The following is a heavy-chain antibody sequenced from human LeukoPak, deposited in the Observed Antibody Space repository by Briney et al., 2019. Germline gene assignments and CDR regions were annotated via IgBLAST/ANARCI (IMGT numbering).Heavy chain of an antibody. Sequence: GGSLRLSCAASGFTFSSYSMNWVRQAPGKGLEWVSSISSSSSYIYYADSVKGRFTISRDNVKNSLYLQMNSLRAEDTAVYYCARSSPRHFDYWGQGTLVTVSS. CDR1: GFTFSSYS. V-gene: IGHV3-21*01. D-gene: IGHD6-6*01. CDR3: ARSSPRHFDY. CDR2: ISSSSSYI. J-gene: IGHJ4*02.